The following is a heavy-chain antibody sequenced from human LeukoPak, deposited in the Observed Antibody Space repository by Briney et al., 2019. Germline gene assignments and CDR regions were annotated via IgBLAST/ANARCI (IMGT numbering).Heavy chain of an antibody. J-gene: IGHJ4*02. CDR1: GFTFSSYE. CDR2: ISSSGSAI. V-gene: IGHV3-48*03. Sequence: GGSLRLSCAASGFTFSSYEMNWVRQAPGEGLEWLSYISSSGSAIYYADSVKGRFTISRDNAKNSLYLQMSSLRVEDTATYYCARGHGLDYWGQGTLVTVSS. CDR3: ARGHGLDY. D-gene: IGHD3/OR15-3a*01.